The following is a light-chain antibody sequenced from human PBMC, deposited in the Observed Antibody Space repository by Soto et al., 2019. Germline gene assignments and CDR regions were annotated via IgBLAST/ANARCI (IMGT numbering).Light chain of an antibody. CDR2: DAS. CDR1: QSVSSY. J-gene: IGKJ4*01. CDR3: QHRSNWPLT. Sequence: EIVLTYSPATLSLSRWEIATLSCRASQSVSSYLAWYQQKPGQAPRLLIYDASNRATGIPARFSGSGTGTDFTLTISSLEPEDFAVYYCQHRSNWPLTFGGGTKVDIK. V-gene: IGKV3-11*01.